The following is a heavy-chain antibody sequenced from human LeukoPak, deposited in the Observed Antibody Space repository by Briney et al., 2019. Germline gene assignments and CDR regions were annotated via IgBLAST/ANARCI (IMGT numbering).Heavy chain of an antibody. CDR3: ARVPVSGSWSYYFDY. J-gene: IGHJ4*02. D-gene: IGHD6-13*01. V-gene: IGHV1-2*02. Sequence: ASVKVSCKASGGTFSSYAISWVRQAPGQGLEWMGWINPNSGGTNYAQKFQGRVTMTRDTSISTAYMELSRLRSDDTAVYYCARVPVSGSWSYYFDYWGQGTLVTDSS. CDR2: INPNSGGT. CDR1: GGTFSSYA.